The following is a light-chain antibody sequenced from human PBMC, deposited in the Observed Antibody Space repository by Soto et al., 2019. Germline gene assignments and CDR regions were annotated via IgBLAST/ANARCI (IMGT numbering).Light chain of an antibody. V-gene: IGKV3-20*01. Sequence: EIVLTQSPGTLSLSPEDRATLSCRTSQSVSSSYLAWYQQKPGQAPRLLIYGASRRATGIPDRFSGSGSGTDFTLTISSLEPEDFAVYFCQQYASSSYPFGQGTKLEIK. CDR1: QSVSSSY. CDR2: GAS. J-gene: IGKJ2*01. CDR3: QQYASSSYP.